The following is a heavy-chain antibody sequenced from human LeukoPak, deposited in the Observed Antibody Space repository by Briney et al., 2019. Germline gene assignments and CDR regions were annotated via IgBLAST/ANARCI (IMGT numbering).Heavy chain of an antibody. J-gene: IGHJ4*02. V-gene: IGHV3-11*01. D-gene: IGHD6-13*01. CDR3: ARAGSSSWYVQDY. Sequence: PGGSLRLSCAASGFTFSDYYMSWIRQAPGKGLERVSYISSSGSTIYSTDSVKGRFTISRDNAKNSLYLQMNSLRAEDTAVYYCARAGSSSWYVQDYWGQGTLVTVSS. CDR1: GFTFSDYY. CDR2: ISSSGSTI.